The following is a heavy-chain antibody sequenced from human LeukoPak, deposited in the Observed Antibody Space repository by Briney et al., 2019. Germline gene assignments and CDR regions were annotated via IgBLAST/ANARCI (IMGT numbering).Heavy chain of an antibody. V-gene: IGHV4-4*07. CDR2: IYTSGST. CDR1: GGSISSYY. D-gene: IGHD6-19*01. CDR3: ARFSSGWYLTYYFDY. J-gene: IGHJ4*02. Sequence: SETLSLTCTVSGGSISSYYWSWIRQPAGKGLEWIGRIYTSGSTNYNPSLKSRVTMSVDTSKNQFSLKLGSVTAADTAVYYCARFSSGWYLTYYFDYWGQGTLVTVSS.